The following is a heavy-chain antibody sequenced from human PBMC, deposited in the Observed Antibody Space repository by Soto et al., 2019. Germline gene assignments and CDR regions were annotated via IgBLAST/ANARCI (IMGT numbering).Heavy chain of an antibody. CDR2: IYHRGDT. CDR3: ARVVPAAGFDY. D-gene: IGHD6-13*01. CDR1: GGSISSNNW. Sequence: SETLSLTCVVSGGSISSNNWWTWVRQSPGKGLEWIGEIYHRGDTNYNPSLKSRVTLSVDKSKNQFSLRLNSVTAADAALYYCARVVPAAGFDYWGRGTLVTVSS. V-gene: IGHV4-4*02. J-gene: IGHJ4*02.